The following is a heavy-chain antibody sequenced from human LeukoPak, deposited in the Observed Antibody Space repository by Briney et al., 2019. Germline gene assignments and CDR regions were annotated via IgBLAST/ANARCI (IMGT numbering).Heavy chain of an antibody. CDR3: ARTYCGGDCYLYYFDY. J-gene: IGHJ4*02. D-gene: IGHD2-21*02. CDR1: GFSLSTSGVG. CDR2: IYWDDDK. V-gene: IGHV2-5*02. Sequence: SGPTLVKPTQTLTLTCTFSGFSLSTSGVGVGWIRQPPGKALEWLALIYWDDDKRYSPSLKSRLTITKDTSKNQVVLTMTNMDPVDTATYYCARTYCGGDCYLYYFDYWGQGTLVTVSS.